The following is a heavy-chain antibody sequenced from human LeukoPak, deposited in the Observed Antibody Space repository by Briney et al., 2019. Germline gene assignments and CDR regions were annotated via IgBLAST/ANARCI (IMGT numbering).Heavy chain of an antibody. D-gene: IGHD5-12*01. J-gene: IGHJ4*02. Sequence: GGSLRLSCAASGFTFSSYWMSWLRQAPGKGLEWVANIKQDGSEKYYVDSVKGRFTISRDNAKNSLYLQMNSLRADATAAYYCARADMATIDYFDYWGQGTLLTVSS. V-gene: IGHV3-7*01. CDR1: GFTFSSYW. CDR3: ARADMATIDYFDY. CDR2: IKQDGSEK.